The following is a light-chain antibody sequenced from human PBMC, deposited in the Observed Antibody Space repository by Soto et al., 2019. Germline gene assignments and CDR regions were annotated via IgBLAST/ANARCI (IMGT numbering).Light chain of an antibody. CDR2: AAS. Sequence: DIQMTQSPSSLSAFVGYGGTITWRASQSISSYVSWYQQKPGKAPKLLIYAASSLQSGVPSRFSGSGSGTDFTLTISSLQPEDFATYYCQQSYSTPQTFGQGTKVDIK. CDR1: QSISSY. J-gene: IGKJ1*01. V-gene: IGKV1-39*01. CDR3: QQSYSTPQT.